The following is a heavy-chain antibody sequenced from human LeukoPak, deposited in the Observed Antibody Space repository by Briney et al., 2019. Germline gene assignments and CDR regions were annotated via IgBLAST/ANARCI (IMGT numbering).Heavy chain of an antibody. J-gene: IGHJ4*02. D-gene: IGHD3-10*01. V-gene: IGHV4-39*01. CDR1: GGSISSNNYN. CDR3: ASWYYYGSGSPFFDY. CDR2: IYYSGST. Sequence: PSETLSLTCTVSGGSISSNNYNWGWIGQPTGKGLEWIGSIYYSGSTFYHPSLKSRVTISIDTSKNQYSLKLSSVTAADTAVYYCASWYYYGSGSPFFDYWGQGTLVTVSS.